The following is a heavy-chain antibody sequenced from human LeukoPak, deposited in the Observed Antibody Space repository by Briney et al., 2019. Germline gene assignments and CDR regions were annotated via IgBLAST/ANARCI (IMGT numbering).Heavy chain of an antibody. D-gene: IGHD1/OR15-1a*01. CDR3: AKDEIPRNKLYDAFDI. CDR2: ISSSSSYI. J-gene: IGHJ3*02. Sequence: GGSLRLSCAASGFTFSSSSMNWVRQAPGKGLEWVSSISSSSSYIYYADSVKGRFTISRDNAKNSLYLQMNSLRAEDTAVYYCAKDEIPRNKLYDAFDIWGQGTKVTVSS. V-gene: IGHV3-21*04. CDR1: GFTFSSSS.